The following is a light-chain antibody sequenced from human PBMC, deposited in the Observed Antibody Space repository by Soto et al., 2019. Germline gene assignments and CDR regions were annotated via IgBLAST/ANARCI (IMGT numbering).Light chain of an antibody. V-gene: IGKV1-9*01. Sequence: GESVTITCRASQVISTSLAWYQVKPGKAPKLLIYAASTLESGVPSRFSATVSGTEFSLTITSLQPEDFATYYCQQLFAPPIPFGQATRLESK. J-gene: IGKJ5*01. CDR3: QQLFAPPIP. CDR2: AAS. CDR1: QVISTS.